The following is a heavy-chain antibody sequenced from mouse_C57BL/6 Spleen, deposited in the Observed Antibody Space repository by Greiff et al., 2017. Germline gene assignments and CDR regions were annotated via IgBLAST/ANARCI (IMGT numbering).Heavy chain of an antibody. CDR3: AKHWERGYFDY. J-gene: IGHJ2*01. CDR2: IHPNSGST. D-gene: IGHD4-1*01. V-gene: IGHV1-64*01. Sequence: QVQLQQPGAELVKPGASVKLSCKASGYTFTSYWMHWVKQRPGQGLEWIGMIHPNSGSTNYNEKFKSKATLTVDKSSSTAYMQLSSLTSEDSAVYYCAKHWERGYFDYWGQGTTLTVSS. CDR1: GYTFTSYW.